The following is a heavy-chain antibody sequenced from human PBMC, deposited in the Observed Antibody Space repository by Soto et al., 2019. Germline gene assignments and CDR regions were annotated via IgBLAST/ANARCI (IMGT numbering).Heavy chain of an antibody. V-gene: IGHV4-59*12. CDR2: IYYSGNT. D-gene: IGHD2-2*01. J-gene: IGHJ4*02. CDR1: GCSIGRYY. Sequence: PSETLSLTCTVSGCSIGRYYWSWIRQPPGKGLEWIGYIYYSGNTNYNPSLKSRVTISVDTSKNQFSLKLSSVTAADTAVYYCARDSEGSTRHFDYWGQGTLVTVSS. CDR3: ARDSEGSTRHFDY.